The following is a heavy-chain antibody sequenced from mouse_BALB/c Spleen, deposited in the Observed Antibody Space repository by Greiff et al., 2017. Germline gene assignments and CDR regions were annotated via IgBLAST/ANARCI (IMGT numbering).Heavy chain of an antibody. D-gene: IGHD4-1*01. CDR1: GFTFSSYG. V-gene: IGHV5-6-3*01. J-gene: IGHJ2*01. CDR3: AGGSFWARFFAY. Sequence: EVQLVESGGGLVQPGGSLKLSCAASGFTFSSYGMSWVRQTPDKRLELVATINSNGGSTYYPDSVKGRFTISRDNAKNTLYLQMSSLKSEDTAMYYCAGGSFWARFFAYWGQGTTLTVSS. CDR2: INSNGGST.